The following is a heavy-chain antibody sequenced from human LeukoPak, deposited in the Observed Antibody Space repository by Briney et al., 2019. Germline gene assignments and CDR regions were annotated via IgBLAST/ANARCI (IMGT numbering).Heavy chain of an antibody. J-gene: IGHJ4*02. D-gene: IGHD3-22*01. CDR3: ARDRGYYDSSGYYDY. CDR2: ISSSSSYI. Sequence: GGSLRLSCAASGFTFSSYSMNWVRQAPGKGLEWVSSISSSSSYIYYADSVKGRFTISRDNSKNTLYLQMNSLRAEDTAVYYCARDRGYYDSSGYYDYWGQGTLVTVSS. CDR1: GFTFSSYS. V-gene: IGHV3-21*01.